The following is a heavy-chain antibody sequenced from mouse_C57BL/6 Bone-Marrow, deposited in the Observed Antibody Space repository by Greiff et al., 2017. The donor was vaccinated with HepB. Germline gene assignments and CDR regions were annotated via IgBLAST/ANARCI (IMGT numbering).Heavy chain of an antibody. CDR1: GYTFTSYG. CDR3: ARGLGSYWYFDV. J-gene: IGHJ1*03. V-gene: IGHV1-81*01. Sequence: QLQQSGAELARPGASVKLSCKASGYTFTSYGISWVKQRTGQGLEWIGEIYPRSGNTYYNEKFKGKATLTADKSSSTAYMELRSLTSEDSAVYFCARGLGSYWYFDVWGTGTTVTVSS. D-gene: IGHD3-3*01. CDR2: IYPRSGNT.